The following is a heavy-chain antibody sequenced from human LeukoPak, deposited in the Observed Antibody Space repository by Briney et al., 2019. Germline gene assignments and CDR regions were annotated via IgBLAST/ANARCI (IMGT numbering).Heavy chain of an antibody. J-gene: IGHJ4*02. CDR3: AKGTTTLVVTKIDY. CDR2: ISGSGGST. D-gene: IGHD4-23*01. V-gene: IGHV3-23*01. CDR1: GFTFSTYA. Sequence: GGSLRLSCAASGFTFSTYAMSGVRQAPGKGLEWVSVISGSGGSTYYADSVKGRFTISRDNSKNTLYLQMNSLRAEDTAVYYCAKGTTTLVVTKIDYWGQGTLVTVSS.